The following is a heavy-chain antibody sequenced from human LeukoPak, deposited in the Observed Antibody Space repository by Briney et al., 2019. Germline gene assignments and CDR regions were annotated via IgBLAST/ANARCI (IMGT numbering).Heavy chain of an antibody. CDR1: GDSIGTGPYY. CDR2: IYYGGNT. CDR3: ARAVLLWFGELLYYFDY. D-gene: IGHD3-10*01. Sequence: PSETLSLTCTVSGDSIGTGPYYWGWIRQPPGKGLEWIGSIYYGGNTYHNPSLKSRVTMSVDTSKNQFSLKLNSVTAADTAVYYCARAVLLWFGELLYYFDYWGQGTLVTVSS. J-gene: IGHJ4*02. V-gene: IGHV4-39*01.